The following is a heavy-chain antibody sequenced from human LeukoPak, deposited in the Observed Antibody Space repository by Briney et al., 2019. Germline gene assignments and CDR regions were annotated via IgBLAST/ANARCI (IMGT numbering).Heavy chain of an antibody. CDR1: GGSFSGYY. J-gene: IGHJ4*02. CDR2: INHSGST. CDR3: ARSGRNSLRY. V-gene: IGHV4-34*01. D-gene: IGHD4-23*01. Sequence: KSSETLSLTCAVYGGSFSGYYWSWIRQPLGKGLEWIGEINHSGSTNYNPSLKSRVTISVDTSKNQFSLKLSSVTAADTAVYYCARSGRNSLRYWGQGTLVTVSS.